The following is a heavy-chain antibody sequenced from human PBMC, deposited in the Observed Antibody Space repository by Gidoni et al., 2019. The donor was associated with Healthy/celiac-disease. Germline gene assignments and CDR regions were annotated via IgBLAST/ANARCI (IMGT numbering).Heavy chain of an antibody. J-gene: IGHJ3*02. D-gene: IGHD6-19*01. CDR2: IYWDADK. V-gene: IGHV2-5*02. CDR1: GFSLSTGGVG. CDR3: AHRGWEKYAFDI. Sequence: QITLTESGPTLLTPTQTLTLTCTFSGFSLSTGGVGVGWIRQPPGKALEGLALIYWDADKRYSPSLKSRLTITKDTSKNQVVLTMTNMDPVDTATYYCAHRGWEKYAFDIWGQGTMGTVSS.